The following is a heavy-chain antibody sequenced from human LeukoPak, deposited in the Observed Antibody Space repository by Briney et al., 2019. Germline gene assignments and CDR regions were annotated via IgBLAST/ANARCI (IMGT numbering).Heavy chain of an antibody. J-gene: IGHJ5*02. CDR2: IYTSGST. V-gene: IGHV4-4*07. CDR3: ARSGVLNRWNWFDP. CDR1: GGSISSYY. D-gene: IGHD2-8*01. Sequence: SETLSLTCTVSGGSISSYYWSWIRQPAGKGLEWIGRIYTSGSTNHNPSLKSRVTMSVDTSKNQFSLKLSSVTAADTAVYYCARSGVLNRWNWFDPWGQGTLVTVSS.